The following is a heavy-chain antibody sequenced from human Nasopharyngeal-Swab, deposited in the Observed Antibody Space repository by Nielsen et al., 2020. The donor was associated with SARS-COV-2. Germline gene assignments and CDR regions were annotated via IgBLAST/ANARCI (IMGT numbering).Heavy chain of an antibody. CDR3: AKDFRHNYDYWTSYFKN. CDR2: ISGRVHRT. D-gene: IGHD3-3*01. V-gene: IGHV3-23*01. Sequence: GGSLRLSCVASGFTFSSCAMTWVPQAPGKGLQWLSTISGRVHRTYYADSVKGRFTISSDNSQNPLYLQMNSLRAEDTAVYYCAKDFRHNYDYWTSYFKNWGQGTVVTVSS. CDR1: GFTFSSCA. J-gene: IGHJ4*02.